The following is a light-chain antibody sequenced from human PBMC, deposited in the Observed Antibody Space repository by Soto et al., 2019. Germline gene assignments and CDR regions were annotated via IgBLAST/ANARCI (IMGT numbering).Light chain of an antibody. J-gene: IGKJ5*01. Sequence: TVMTQSPLSLPVTPGEPASLSCRSSQSLLHSDGFIYLDWYLQKPGQSPQLLIYLGSYRASGVPDRFSGSGSGTDFTLTISRVEAEDVGVYFCMQALQTPAFGQGTRVEIK. CDR1: QSLLHSDGFIY. CDR3: MQALQTPA. V-gene: IGKV2-28*01. CDR2: LGS.